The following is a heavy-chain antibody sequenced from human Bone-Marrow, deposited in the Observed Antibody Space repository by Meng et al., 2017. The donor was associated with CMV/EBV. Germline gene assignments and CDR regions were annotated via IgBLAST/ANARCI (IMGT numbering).Heavy chain of an antibody. CDR3: ARDVGFEEWELEG. D-gene: IGHD1-26*01. J-gene: IGHJ4*02. CDR1: GFTFSTYA. CDR2: ISYDGSNK. V-gene: IGHV3-30*04. Sequence: GESLKISCAASGFTFSTYALHWVRQAPGKGLEWVAVISYDGSNKYYADSVKGRFTISRDNSKNTLYLQMNSLRSEDTAVYYCARDVGFEEWELEGCGQGTLVTVSS.